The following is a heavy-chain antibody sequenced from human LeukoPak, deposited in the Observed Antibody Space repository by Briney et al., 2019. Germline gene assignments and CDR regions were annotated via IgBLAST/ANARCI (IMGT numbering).Heavy chain of an antibody. CDR1: GGSFSGYY. V-gene: IGHV4-59*10. D-gene: IGHD3-22*01. CDR2: IYTSGST. J-gene: IGHJ4*02. CDR3: ARETANYYDSSGSQ. Sequence: PSETLSLTCAVYGGSFSGYYWSWIRQPPGKGLEWIGRIYTSGSTNYNPSLKSRVTISVDTSKNQFSLKLSSVTAADTAVYYCARETANYYDSSGSQWGQGTLVTVSS.